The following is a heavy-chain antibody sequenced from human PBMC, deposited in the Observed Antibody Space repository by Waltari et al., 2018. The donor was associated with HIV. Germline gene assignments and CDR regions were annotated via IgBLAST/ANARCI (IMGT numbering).Heavy chain of an antibody. CDR2: VYSDGTT. D-gene: IGHD3-22*01. CDR1: GFTLATSP. CDR3: AREVFYYDNSGHPGWFDP. V-gene: IGHV3-66*01. Sequence: VRLVESGGALVRPGGALSLSCTASGFTLATSPTTWVRHASGKGLEWVSTVYSDGTTVYADSVKGRFSTSRDTSKNILHLLMDSLRVDDTAVYYCAREVFYYDNSGHPGWFDPWGQGTLVAVSS. J-gene: IGHJ5*02.